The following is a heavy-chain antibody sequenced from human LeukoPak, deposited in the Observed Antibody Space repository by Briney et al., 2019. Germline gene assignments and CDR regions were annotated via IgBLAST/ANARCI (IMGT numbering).Heavy chain of an antibody. J-gene: IGHJ4*02. CDR1: AGSISTSY. D-gene: IGHD6-13*01. CDR2: IYYSGSR. CDR3: ASRGGSSWYFDC. Sequence: PSQTLSLTCTVSAGSISTSYWSWIRQLPGKGLEWIGYIYYSGSRNYNPSLKSRVTISVDTSKSQFSLKLSSVTAADTAVYYCASRGGSSWYFDCWGQGTLVTVSS. V-gene: IGHV4-59*08.